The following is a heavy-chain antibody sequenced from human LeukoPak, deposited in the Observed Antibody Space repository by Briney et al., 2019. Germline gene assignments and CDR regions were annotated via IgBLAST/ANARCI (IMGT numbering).Heavy chain of an antibody. J-gene: IGHJ6*02. D-gene: IGHD2-2*01. CDR3: ARDGGYCSSTSCSYYYYYGMDV. Sequence: ASAKVSCKASGYTFTSYYMHWVRQAPGQGLEWMGIINPSGGSTSYAQKFQGRVTMTRDTSTSTVYMELSSLRSEDTAVYYCARDGGYCSSTSCSYYYYYGMDVWGQGTTVTVSS. CDR1: GYTFTSYY. V-gene: IGHV1-46*01. CDR2: INPSGGST.